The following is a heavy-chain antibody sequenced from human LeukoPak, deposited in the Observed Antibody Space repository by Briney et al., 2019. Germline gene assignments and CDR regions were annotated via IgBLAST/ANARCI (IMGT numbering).Heavy chain of an antibody. CDR1: GGSISTYY. Sequence: SETLSLTCTVSGGSISTYYWSWIRQPPGKGLEWIGYIYYSGSTNYNPSLKSRVTISVDTSKNQFSLKLSSVTAADTAVYYCARPIAARPIGDDLYGMDVWGQGTTVTVSS. D-gene: IGHD6-6*01. V-gene: IGHV4-59*01. CDR3: ARPIAARPIGDDLYGMDV. CDR2: IYYSGST. J-gene: IGHJ6*02.